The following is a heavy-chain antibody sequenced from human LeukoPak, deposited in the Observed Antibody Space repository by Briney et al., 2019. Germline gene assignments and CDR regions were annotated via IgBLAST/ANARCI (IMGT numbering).Heavy chain of an antibody. J-gene: IGHJ6*03. V-gene: IGHV3-23*01. D-gene: IGHD2-2*01. CDR2: LSGSGGNT. CDR1: GFTFSSYA. Sequence: PGGSLRLSCAASGFTFSSYAMGWVRQAPGKGLEWVSGLSGSGGNTYYADSVKGRFTISRDNAKSSLYLQMNSLRAEDTAVYYCASPAYYYYYYMDVWGKGTTVTVSS. CDR3: ASPAYYYYYYMDV.